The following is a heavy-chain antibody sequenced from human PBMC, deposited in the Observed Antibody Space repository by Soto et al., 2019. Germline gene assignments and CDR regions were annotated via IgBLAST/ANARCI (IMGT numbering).Heavy chain of an antibody. CDR2: INPNSGGT. J-gene: IGHJ3*02. CDR1: GYTFTGYY. D-gene: IGHD6-19*01. CDR3: ARDIGSGWSRRDAFDI. Sequence: ASVKVSCKASGYTFTGYYMHWVRQAPGQGLEWMGWINPNSGGTNYAQKFQGRVTMTRDTSISTAYMELSRLRSDDTAVYYCARDIGSGWSRRDAFDIWGKGTRVTV. V-gene: IGHV1-2*02.